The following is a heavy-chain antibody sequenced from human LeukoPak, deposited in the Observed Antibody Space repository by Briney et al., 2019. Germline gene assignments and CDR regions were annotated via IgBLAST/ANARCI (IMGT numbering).Heavy chain of an antibody. CDR3: AREVDTAMVLDY. Sequence: SVKVSCKASGYTFTGYYMHWVRQAPGQGLEWMGRIIPILGIANYAQKFQGRVTITADKSTSTAYMELSSLRSEDTAVYYCAREVDTAMVLDYWGQGTLVTVSS. CDR1: GYTFTGYY. V-gene: IGHV1-69*04. D-gene: IGHD5-18*01. CDR2: IIPILGIA. J-gene: IGHJ4*02.